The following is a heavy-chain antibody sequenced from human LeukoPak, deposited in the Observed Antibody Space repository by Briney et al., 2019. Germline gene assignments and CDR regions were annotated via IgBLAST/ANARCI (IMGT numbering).Heavy chain of an antibody. V-gene: IGHV4-34*01. CDR3: ARGIYGMDV. Sequence: SETLSLTCAVYGGSFSGYYWSWIRQPPGKGLEWIGEINHSGSTNYNPSLKCRVTISVDTSKNQFSLKLSSVTAADTAVYYCARGIYGMDVWGQGTTVTVSS. CDR1: GGSFSGYY. CDR2: INHSGST. J-gene: IGHJ6*02.